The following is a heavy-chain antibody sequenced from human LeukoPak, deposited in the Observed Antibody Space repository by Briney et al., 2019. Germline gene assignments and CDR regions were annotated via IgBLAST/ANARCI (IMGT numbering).Heavy chain of an antibody. CDR1: GGTFSSYA. V-gene: IGHV1-18*01. Sequence: ASVKVSCKASGGTFSSYAISWVRQATGQGLEWMGWISAYNGNTNYAQKLQGRVTMTTDTSTSTAYMELRSLRSDDTAVYYCASAVAGPSPWFDPWGQGTLVTASS. CDR2: ISAYNGNT. CDR3: ASAVAGPSPWFDP. D-gene: IGHD6-19*01. J-gene: IGHJ5*02.